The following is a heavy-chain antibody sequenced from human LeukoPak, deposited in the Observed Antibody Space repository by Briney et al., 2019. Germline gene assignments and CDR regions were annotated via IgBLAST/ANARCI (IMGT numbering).Heavy chain of an antibody. CDR2: VYYSGST. Sequence: PSETLSLTCTVSGGSIRSHYWSWVRQSPGKGLEWIGYVYYSGSTNYNPSLKNRVTISLDTSRTRFSLKLNSVTAADTAVYYCARSAAASTGTSSGADYYYFGMDVWGQGTTVTVSS. CDR3: ARSAAASTGTSSGADYYYFGMDV. D-gene: IGHD6-13*01. CDR1: GGSIRSHY. V-gene: IGHV4-59*11. J-gene: IGHJ6*02.